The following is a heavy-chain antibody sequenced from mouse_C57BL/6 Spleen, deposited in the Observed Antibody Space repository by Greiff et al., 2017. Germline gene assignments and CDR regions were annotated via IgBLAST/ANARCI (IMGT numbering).Heavy chain of an antibody. CDR2: IDPETGGT. CDR3: TRLKTTDSNYDFDY. V-gene: IGHV1-15*01. J-gene: IGHJ2*01. D-gene: IGHD2-5*01. Sequence: QVQLKQSGAELVRPGASVTLSCKASGYTFTDYEMHWVKQTPVHGLEWIGAIDPETGGTAYNQKFKGKAILTADKSSSTAYMELRSLTSEDSAVYYCTRLKTTDSNYDFDYWGQGTTLTVSS. CDR1: GYTFTDYE.